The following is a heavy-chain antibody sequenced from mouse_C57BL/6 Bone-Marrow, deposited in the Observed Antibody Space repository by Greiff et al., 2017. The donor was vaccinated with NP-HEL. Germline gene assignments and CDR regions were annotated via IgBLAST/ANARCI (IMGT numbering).Heavy chain of an antibody. D-gene: IGHD2-2*01. CDR1: GYTFTDYN. Sequence: DVKLQESGPELVKPGASVKIPCKASGYTFTDYNMDWVKQSHGKSLEWIGDINPNNGGTIYNQKFKGKATLTVDKSSSTAYMELRSLTSEDTAVYYCARSSMVTTGYAMDYWGQGTSVTVSS. J-gene: IGHJ4*01. V-gene: IGHV1-18*01. CDR3: ARSSMVTTGYAMDY. CDR2: INPNNGGT.